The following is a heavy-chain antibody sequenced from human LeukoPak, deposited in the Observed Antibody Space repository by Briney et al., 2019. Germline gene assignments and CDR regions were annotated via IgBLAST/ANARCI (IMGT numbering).Heavy chain of an antibody. CDR2: IYYNGYT. J-gene: IGHJ4*02. CDR1: GDSVSSVY. D-gene: IGHD4-17*01. CDR3: ARRSYDYGDYVFDY. Sequence: SETLSLTCNVSGDSVSSVYWSWIRQPPGKGLEWIGYIYYNGYTDYNPSLKSRVTISVDTSKNQFSLKLSSVTAADTAVYYCARRSYDYGDYVFDYWGQGTLVTVSS. V-gene: IGHV4-59*08.